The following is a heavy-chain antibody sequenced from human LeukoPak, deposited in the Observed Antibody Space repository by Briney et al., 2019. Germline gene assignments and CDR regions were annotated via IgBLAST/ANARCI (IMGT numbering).Heavy chain of an antibody. Sequence: SVTVSCTASGGTFISYAISWVRQAPGQGLEWMGGIIPIFGTANYAQKFQGRVTITTDESTSTAYMELSSLRSVDTAVYYCSFDCSSTSCYQDYWGQGTLVTVSS. D-gene: IGHD2-2*01. J-gene: IGHJ4*02. CDR3: SFDCSSTSCYQDY. CDR1: GGTFISYA. CDR2: IIPIFGTA. V-gene: IGHV1-69*05.